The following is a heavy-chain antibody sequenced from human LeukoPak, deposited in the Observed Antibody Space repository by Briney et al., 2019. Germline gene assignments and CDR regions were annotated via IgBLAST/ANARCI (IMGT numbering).Heavy chain of an antibody. J-gene: IGHJ4*02. CDR1: GFTFSSYW. CDR2: IKQDGSEK. D-gene: IGHD3-3*01. CDR3: ARDTTIFGVVTTSFDY. Sequence: GGSLRLSCAASGFTFSSYWMSRVRQAPGKGLEWVANIKQDGSEKYYVDSVKGRFTISRDNAKNSLYLQMNSLRAEDTAVYYCARDTTIFGVVTTSFDYWGQGTLVTVSS. V-gene: IGHV3-7*01.